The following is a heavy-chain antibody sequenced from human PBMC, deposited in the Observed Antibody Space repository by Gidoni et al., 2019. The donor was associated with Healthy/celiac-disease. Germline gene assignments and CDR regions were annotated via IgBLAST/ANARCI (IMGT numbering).Heavy chain of an antibody. CDR1: GDTFTGYY. CDR2: INPNSGGT. CDR3: ARDQGLAYYYGSGSPYGDYYYGMDV. J-gene: IGHJ6*02. Sequence: QVQLVQSGAEVKKPGASVKVSCKASGDTFTGYYMHWVRQATGQGLEWMGWINPNSGGTNYAQKFQGWVTMTRDTSISTAYMELSRLRSDDTAVYYCARDQGLAYYYGSGSPYGDYYYGMDVWGQGTTVTVSS. V-gene: IGHV1-2*04. D-gene: IGHD3-10*01.